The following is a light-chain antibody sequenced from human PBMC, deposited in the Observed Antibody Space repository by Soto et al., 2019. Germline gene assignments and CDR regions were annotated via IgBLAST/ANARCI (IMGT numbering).Light chain of an antibody. CDR1: SRDVGGYDY. V-gene: IGLV2-14*01. CDR3: SSYSISTAYL. J-gene: IGLJ1*01. Sequence: QSVLTQPASVSGSPGQSITISCTGTSRDVGGYDYVSWYQLHPGKAPKLVVFEVSNRPSGVSYRFSGSKSGNTASLTISGLQAEDEADYFCSSYSISTAYLFGTGTKVTVL. CDR2: EVS.